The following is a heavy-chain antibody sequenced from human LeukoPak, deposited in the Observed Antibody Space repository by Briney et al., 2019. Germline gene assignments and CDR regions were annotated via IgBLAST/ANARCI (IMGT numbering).Heavy chain of an antibody. CDR3: AGGFVGGGWHAY. CDR2: AYYRSKWSI. Sequence: SQTLSPTCAISGDSVSSTSAAWNWLRQSPSRGLEWLGRAYYRSKWSIEYAPSVESRITINPDASKNQFSLQLVSVTPEDTAMYYCAGGFVGGGWHAYWGQGTLVTVSS. V-gene: IGHV6-1*01. D-gene: IGHD3-16*01. J-gene: IGHJ4*02. CDR1: GDSVSSTSAA.